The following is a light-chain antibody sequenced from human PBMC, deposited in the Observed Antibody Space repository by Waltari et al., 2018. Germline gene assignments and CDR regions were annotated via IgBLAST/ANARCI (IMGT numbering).Light chain of an antibody. CDR3: QQYSSFST. CDR2: MAS. V-gene: IGKV1-5*03. Sequence: DIQMTQSPSTLSASVGERVTISCRASQSVGTWLAWYQQKPGKAPKLLIYMASSLESGVPSRFSGSGSGTEFTLTISGLQPDDFATYSCQQYSSFSTFGQGTKV. J-gene: IGKJ2*01. CDR1: QSVGTW.